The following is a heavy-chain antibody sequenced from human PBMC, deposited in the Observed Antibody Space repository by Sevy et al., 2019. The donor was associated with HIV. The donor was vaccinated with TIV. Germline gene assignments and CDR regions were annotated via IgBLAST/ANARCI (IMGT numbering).Heavy chain of an antibody. CDR3: VRGGHSSGWLGWGYYYYGMDV. CDR2: IYYSGST. CDR1: GGSISSYY. J-gene: IGHJ6*02. D-gene: IGHD6-19*01. Sequence: SETLSLTCTVSGGSISSYYWSWIRQPPGKGLEWIGYIYYSGSTNYNPSLKSRVTISVDTSKNQFSLKLSSVTAADTAVYYGVRGGHSSGWLGWGYYYYGMDVWGQGTTVTVSS. V-gene: IGHV4-59*01.